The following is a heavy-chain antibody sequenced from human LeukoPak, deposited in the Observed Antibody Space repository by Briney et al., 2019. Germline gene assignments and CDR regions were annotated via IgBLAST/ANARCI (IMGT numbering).Heavy chain of an antibody. J-gene: IGHJ4*02. Sequence: ASVKVSCKASDYTFTNYGISWVRQAPGQGLEWMGWFSAYNGNTYYAQKFQGRVTVTTDTSTSTAYMDLRSLRSDDTAVYYCARTNLDCKNGVCYDYWGQGTPVTVSS. V-gene: IGHV1-18*01. CDR3: ARTNLDCKNGVCYDY. D-gene: IGHD2-8*01. CDR2: FSAYNGNT. CDR1: DYTFTNYG.